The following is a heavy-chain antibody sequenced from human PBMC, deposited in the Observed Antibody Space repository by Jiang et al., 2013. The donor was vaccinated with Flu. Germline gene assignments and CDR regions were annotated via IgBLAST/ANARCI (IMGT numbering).Heavy chain of an antibody. J-gene: IGHJ4*02. CDR2: TRNKANSYTT. CDR1: GFTFSDHY. D-gene: IGHD1-26*01. CDR3: ARGQVGATNNDY. Sequence: VQLVESGGGLVQPGGSLRLSCAASGFTFSDHYMDWVRQAPGKGLEWVGRTRNKANSYTTEYAASVKGRFTISRDDSKNSLYLQMNSLKTEDTAVYYCARGQVGATNNDYWGQGTLVTVSS. V-gene: IGHV3-72*01.